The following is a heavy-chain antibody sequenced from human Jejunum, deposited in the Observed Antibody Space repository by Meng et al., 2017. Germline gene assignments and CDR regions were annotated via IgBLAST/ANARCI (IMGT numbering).Heavy chain of an antibody. CDR1: GDSISSTSW. CDR2: IYHSGRS. J-gene: IGHJ4*02. Sequence: QVPLQESGPGSGKPSGTPSLTCEVSGDSISSTSWWDWLRQPPGKGLEWIGEIYHSGRSNFIPSLKSRVSISLDESKNQFSLTLNSVTAADTAVYYCARGGYYSFDYWGQGTLVTVSS. V-gene: IGHV4-4*02. CDR3: ARGGYYSFDY. D-gene: IGHD3-22*01.